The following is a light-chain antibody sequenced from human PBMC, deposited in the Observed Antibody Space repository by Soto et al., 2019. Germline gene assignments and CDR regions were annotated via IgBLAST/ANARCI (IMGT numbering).Light chain of an antibody. CDR1: SSDVGTYDF. CDR3: KSYAGSNTYV. Sequence: QSALTQPPSASGSPGQSVTISCTGTSSDVGTYDFVSWYQQHPDKAPKLMIYEVTKRPSGVPDRFSGSKSGNTASLTVSGLQAADEADYFCKSYAGSNTYVFGSGTKVTVL. V-gene: IGLV2-8*01. J-gene: IGLJ1*01. CDR2: EVT.